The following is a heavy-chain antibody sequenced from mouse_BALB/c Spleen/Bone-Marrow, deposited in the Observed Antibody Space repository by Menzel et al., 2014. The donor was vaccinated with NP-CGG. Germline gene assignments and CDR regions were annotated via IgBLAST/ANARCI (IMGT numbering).Heavy chain of an antibody. CDR1: GFTFSSYA. CDR2: ISTGGSYT. V-gene: IGHV5-9-4*01. CDR3: ARYYNYYFDY. Sequence: EVKLVESGGGVMKPGGSLKLSCAASGFTFSSYAMSWVRQSPEKRQEWVAEISTGGSYTYYPDTVTGRFTISRDNAKNTLCLEMNSLRSEDTAIYYCARYYNYYFDYWGQGTTLTVSS. D-gene: IGHD1-3*01. J-gene: IGHJ2*01.